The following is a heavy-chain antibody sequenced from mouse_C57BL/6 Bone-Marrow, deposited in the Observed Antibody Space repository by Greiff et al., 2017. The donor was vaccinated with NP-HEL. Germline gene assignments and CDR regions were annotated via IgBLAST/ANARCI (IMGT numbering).Heavy chain of an antibody. D-gene: IGHD2-4*01. J-gene: IGHJ2*01. CDR2: ISDGGSYT. CDR1: GFTFSSYA. CDR3: ARDMGDYERGGFDY. V-gene: IGHV5-4*01. Sequence: EVKLVESGGGLVKPGGSLKLSCAASGFTFSSYAMSWVRQTPEKRLEWVATISDGGSYTYYPDNVKGRFTISRDNAKNNLYLQMSHLKSEDTAMYYCARDMGDYERGGFDYWGQGTTLTVSS.